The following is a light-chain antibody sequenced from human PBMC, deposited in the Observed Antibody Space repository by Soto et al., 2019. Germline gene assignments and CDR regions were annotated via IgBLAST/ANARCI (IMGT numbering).Light chain of an antibody. V-gene: IGKV4-1*01. CDR3: QQYYSTPIT. CDR2: WAS. Sequence: DIVMTQSPDSLAVSLGERATINCKSSQRVLYSSNNKNYLAWYQQKPGQPPKLLIDWASTRESGVPDRFSGSGSGTDFSLTISSLQAEDVAVYYCQQYYSTPITFGQGTRLEI. CDR1: QRVLYSSNNKNY. J-gene: IGKJ5*01.